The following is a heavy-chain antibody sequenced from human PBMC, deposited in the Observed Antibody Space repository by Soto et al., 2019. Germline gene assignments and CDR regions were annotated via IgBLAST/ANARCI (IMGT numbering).Heavy chain of an antibody. J-gene: IGHJ4*02. D-gene: IGHD6-19*01. CDR2: IDPSDSYT. CDR3: ARPALAEAGTKTLNS. CDR1: GYSFTSYW. V-gene: IGHV5-10-1*01. Sequence: GASVKISCKGSGYSFTSYWISWVRQMPGKGLEWMGRIDPSDSYTNYSPPFQGHVTISADKSISTAYLQWSSLKASDTAMYYCARPALAEAGTKTLNSWAQGTLVIASS.